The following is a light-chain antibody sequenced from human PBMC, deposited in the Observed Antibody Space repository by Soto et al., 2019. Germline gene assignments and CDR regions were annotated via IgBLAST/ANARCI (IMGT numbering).Light chain of an antibody. CDR3: SSYTSSSTLFV. J-gene: IGLJ1*01. CDR2: DVS. V-gene: IGLV2-14*01. Sequence: SVLNQPASVSGSPGQAIPISCAGTSSDVGGYNYVSWYQQHPGKAPKLMIYDVSNRPSGVSNRFSGSKSGNTASLTISGLQAEDEADYYCSSYTSSSTLFVFGTGTKVTVL. CDR1: SSDVGGYNY.